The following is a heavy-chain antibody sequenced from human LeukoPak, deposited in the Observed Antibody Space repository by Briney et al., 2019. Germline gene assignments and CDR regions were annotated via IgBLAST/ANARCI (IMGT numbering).Heavy chain of an antibody. CDR1: GYTFTSYG. D-gene: IGHD3-16*01. V-gene: IGHV1-18*01. Sequence: ASVKVSCKASGYTFTSYGISWVRQAPGQGLEWMGWISAYNGNTNYAQKLQGRVTMTTDSSTSTAYMELRSLRSDDTAVYYCTRVEGEPHGGYVDYWGQGSLVSVSS. J-gene: IGHJ4*02. CDR2: ISAYNGNT. CDR3: TRVEGEPHGGYVDY.